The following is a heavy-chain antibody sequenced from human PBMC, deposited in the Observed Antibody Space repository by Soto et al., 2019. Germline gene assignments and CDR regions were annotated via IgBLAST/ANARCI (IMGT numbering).Heavy chain of an antibody. V-gene: IGHV3-66*01. CDR3: ARSGYSGYDYFRGRGSNDY. D-gene: IGHD5-12*01. CDR1: GFTVSSNY. Sequence: GGSLRLSCAASGFTVSSNYMSWVRQAPGKGLEWVSVIYSGGSTYYADSVKGRFTISRDNSKNTLYLQMNSLRAEDTAVYYCARSGYSGYDYFRGRGSNDYWGQGTLVTVS. J-gene: IGHJ4*02. CDR2: IYSGGST.